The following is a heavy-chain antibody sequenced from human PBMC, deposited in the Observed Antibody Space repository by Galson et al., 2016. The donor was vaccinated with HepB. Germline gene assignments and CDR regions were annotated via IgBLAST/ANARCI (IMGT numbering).Heavy chain of an antibody. CDR3: TLLQEHL. Sequence: SLRLSCAASGFSFSAFAMTSVRQAPGKGLEWVSSISDSGDTTYYADSVKGRLTISRDNSKNTLYLQMNSLHQGPIGLPPGTLLQEHLWG. V-gene: IGHV3-23*01. J-gene: IGHJ6*01. CDR2: ISDSGDTT. CDR1: GFSFSAFA.